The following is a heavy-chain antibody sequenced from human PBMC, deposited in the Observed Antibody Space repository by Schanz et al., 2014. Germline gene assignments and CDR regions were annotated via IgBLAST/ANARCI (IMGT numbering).Heavy chain of an antibody. Sequence: EVQLLESGGGLVQPGGSLRLSCAASGFTFSSYAMSWVRQAPGKGLEWVSALSGSGTSTYYADSVKGRFTISRDNSKTPLYLQMNSLRAEDTAVYFCAREGERKGMLPYYFDYWGQGALVTVSS. J-gene: IGHJ4*02. CDR1: GFTFSSYA. V-gene: IGHV3-23*01. CDR2: LSGSGTST. CDR3: AREGERKGMLPYYFDY. D-gene: IGHD3-10*01.